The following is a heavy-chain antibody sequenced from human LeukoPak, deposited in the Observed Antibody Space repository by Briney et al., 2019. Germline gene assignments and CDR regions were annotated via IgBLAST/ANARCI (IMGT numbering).Heavy chain of an antibody. V-gene: IGHV3-66*01. D-gene: IGHD2-21*02. CDR1: GFSVSSYY. CDR3: TRGQSYCGADCYSD. J-gene: IGHJ4*02. Sequence: GGSLRLSCAASGFSVSSYYMGWVRQPPGKGLEWVSVMYTGGGRYYGDSVKGRFTISRDNSKNTVFLQMNSLRVEDTALYYCTRGQSYCGADCYSDWGQGTLVTVSS. CDR2: MYTGGGR.